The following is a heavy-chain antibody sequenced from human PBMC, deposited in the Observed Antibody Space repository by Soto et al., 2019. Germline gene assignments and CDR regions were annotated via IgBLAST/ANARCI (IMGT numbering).Heavy chain of an antibody. J-gene: IGHJ4*02. CDR3: ARELFCSGGSCYSPPY. D-gene: IGHD2-15*01. Sequence: GGSLRLSCAASGFTFSSYWMSWVRQAPGKGLEWVANIKQDGSEKYYVDSVKGRLTISRDNAKNSLYLQMNSLRAEDTAVYYCARELFCSGGSCYSPPYWGQGTLVTVSS. CDR1: GFTFSSYW. V-gene: IGHV3-7*01. CDR2: IKQDGSEK.